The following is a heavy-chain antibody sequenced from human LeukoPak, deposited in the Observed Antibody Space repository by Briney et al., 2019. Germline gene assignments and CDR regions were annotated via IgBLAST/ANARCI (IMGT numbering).Heavy chain of an antibody. CDR3: ARGLVGATHFDY. D-gene: IGHD1-26*01. CDR1: GGSFSGYY. Sequence: SETLSLTGAVYGGSFSGYYWSWIRQPPGKGLEWIGEINHSGSTNYNPSLKSRVTISVDTSKNQFSLKLSSVTAADTAVYYCARGLVGATHFDYWGQGTLVTVSS. J-gene: IGHJ4*02. V-gene: IGHV4-34*01. CDR2: INHSGST.